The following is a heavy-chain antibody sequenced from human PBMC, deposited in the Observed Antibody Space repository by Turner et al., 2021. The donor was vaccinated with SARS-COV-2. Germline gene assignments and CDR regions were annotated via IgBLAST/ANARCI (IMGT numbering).Heavy chain of an antibody. V-gene: IGHV4-34*01. CDR3: ARGQGWLQPPFGY. CDR2: INHSGST. CDR1: GGSFSGYF. D-gene: IGHD3-3*01. Sequence: QVQLQQWGAGLLNPSETLSLTCAVYGGSFSGYFWTWIRQPPGKGLEWIGEINHSGSTNYNPSLKSRVTISVDTSKNQFSLKLSSVTAADTALYYCARGQGWLQPPFGYWGQGTLVTVSS. J-gene: IGHJ4*02.